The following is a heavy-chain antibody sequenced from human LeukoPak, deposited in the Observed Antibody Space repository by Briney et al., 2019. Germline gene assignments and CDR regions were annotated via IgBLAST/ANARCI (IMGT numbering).Heavy chain of an antibody. CDR3: ARACSGGSCYSVSWFDP. CDR2: INAGNGNT. J-gene: IGHJ5*02. Sequence: ASVKVSCKASGYTFTSYAMHWVRQAPGQRLEWMGWINAGNGNTKYSQKFQGRVTITRDTSASTVYMELSSLRSEDTAVYYCARACSGGSCYSVSWFDPWGQGTLVTVSS. CDR1: GYTFTSYA. D-gene: IGHD2-15*01. V-gene: IGHV1-3*01.